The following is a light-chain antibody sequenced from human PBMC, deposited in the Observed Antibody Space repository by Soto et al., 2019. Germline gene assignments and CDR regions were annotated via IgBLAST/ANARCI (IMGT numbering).Light chain of an antibody. CDR3: SSYTSSSTLV. Sequence: LTQPASVSGSPGQSITISCTGTSSDVGGYNYVSWYQQHPGKAPKLMIYEVSNRPSGVSNRFSGSKSGSTASLTISGLQAEDEADYYCSSYTSSSTLVFGGGTKVTVL. CDR1: SSDVGGYNY. J-gene: IGLJ2*01. V-gene: IGLV2-14*01. CDR2: EVS.